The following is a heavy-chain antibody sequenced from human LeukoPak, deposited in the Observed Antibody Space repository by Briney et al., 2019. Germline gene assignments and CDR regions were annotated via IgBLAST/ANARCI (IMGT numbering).Heavy chain of an antibody. V-gene: IGHV1-69*11. CDR3: AGESFSRRAGITMVRGVITY. D-gene: IGHD3-10*01. J-gene: IGHJ4*02. Sequence: SVKVSCKASGGTLSNYAINWVRQAPGQGLEWMGRIIPILDTTNYVQKFQGRVTIITDESTSTAYMELITLRSGDTAVYYCAGESFSRRAGITMVRGVITYWGQGTLVTVSS. CDR1: GGTLSNYA. CDR2: IIPILDTT.